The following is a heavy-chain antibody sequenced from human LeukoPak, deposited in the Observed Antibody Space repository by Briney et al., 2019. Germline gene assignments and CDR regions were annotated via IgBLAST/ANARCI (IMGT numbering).Heavy chain of an antibody. CDR2: VDHSGST. V-gene: IGHV4-59*01. CDR3: ARAWGYYYYMDV. Sequence: SETLSLTRTLSGNSIGSYYWTWIRQPPGKGLEWIGYVDHSGSTNYNPSLKSRVIISVDTSKNQFSLKLNSVTAADAAVYYCARAWGYYYYMDVWGKGTTVTVSS. J-gene: IGHJ6*03. D-gene: IGHD3-16*01. CDR1: GNSIGSYY.